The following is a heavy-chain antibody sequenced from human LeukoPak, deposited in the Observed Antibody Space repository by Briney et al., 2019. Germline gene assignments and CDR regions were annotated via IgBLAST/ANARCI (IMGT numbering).Heavy chain of an antibody. Sequence: SVKVSCKASGYTFTRYGMHWVRQAPGQGLEWMGRIIPILGIANYAQKFQGRVTITADKSTSTAYMELSSLRSEDTAVYYCARAGIPAMVRGNVDWFDPWGQGTLVTVSS. CDR1: GYTFTRYG. CDR3: ARAGIPAMVRGNVDWFDP. D-gene: IGHD3-10*01. J-gene: IGHJ5*02. CDR2: IIPILGIA. V-gene: IGHV1-69*04.